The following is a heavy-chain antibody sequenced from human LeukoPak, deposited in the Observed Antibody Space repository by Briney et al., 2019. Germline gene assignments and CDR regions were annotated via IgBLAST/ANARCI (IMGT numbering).Heavy chain of an antibody. CDR2: ISSSGSTI. V-gene: IGHV3-11*04. D-gene: IGHD3-10*02. CDR3: AELGITMIGGV. J-gene: IGHJ6*04. CDR1: GGSISNSTYY. Sequence: LSLTCTVSGGSISNSTYYWGWIRQPPGKGLEWVSYISSSGSTIYYADSVKGRFTISRDNAKNSLYLQMNSLRAEDTAVYYCAELGITMIGGVWGKGTTVTISS.